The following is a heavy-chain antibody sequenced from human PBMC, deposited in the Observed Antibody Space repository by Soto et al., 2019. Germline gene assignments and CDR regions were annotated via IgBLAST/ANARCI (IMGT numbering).Heavy chain of an antibody. D-gene: IGHD2-21*01. Sequence: EVQLVESGGRLVQPGGSLRLSCAASGFMFSAYWMSWVRQDPGKGLEWVATISGGASDKFYVDSVKGRFTISRDDSKNTLYLQMNSLRNEYTAVYYCVREDWHRFDSLGQGTLVTVSS. CDR2: ISGGASDK. V-gene: IGHV3-7*01. CDR1: GFMFSAYW. J-gene: IGHJ4*02. CDR3: VREDWHRFDS.